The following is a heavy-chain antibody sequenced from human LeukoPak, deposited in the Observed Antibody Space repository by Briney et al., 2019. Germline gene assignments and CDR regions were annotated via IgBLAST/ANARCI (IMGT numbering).Heavy chain of an antibody. J-gene: IGHJ5*02. V-gene: IGHV3-21*01. CDR1: GFTFSSYN. CDR3: AKGSLWSGTNWFDP. D-gene: IGHD3-3*01. Sequence: GGSLRLSCAASGFTFSSYNMNWVRQAPGKGLEWVSSISSSSSYIYYADSVKGRFTISRDNSKNTLYLQMNSLRAEDTAVYYCAKGSLWSGTNWFDPWGQGTLVTVSS. CDR2: ISSSSSYI.